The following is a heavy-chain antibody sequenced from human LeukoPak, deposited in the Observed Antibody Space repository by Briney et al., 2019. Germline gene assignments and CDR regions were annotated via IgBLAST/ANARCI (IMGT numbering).Heavy chain of an antibody. D-gene: IGHD3-10*01. CDR1: GGSISSYY. CDR2: IYYSGST. V-gene: IGHV4-59*01. CDR3: ARAVLLWFGESPYYFDY. Sequence: SETLPLTCTVSGGSISSYYWSWIRQPPGKGLEWIGYIYYSGSTNYNPSLKSRVTISVDTSKNQFSLKLSSVTAADTAVYYCARAVLLWFGESPYYFDYWGQGTLVTVSS. J-gene: IGHJ4*02.